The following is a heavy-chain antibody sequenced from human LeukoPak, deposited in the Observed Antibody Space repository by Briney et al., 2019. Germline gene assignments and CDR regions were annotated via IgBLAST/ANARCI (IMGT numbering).Heavy chain of an antibody. CDR1: GFIFSSYA. J-gene: IGHJ4*02. V-gene: IGHV3-23*01. CDR2: ISGSGGST. CDR3: AKDMIRTMIVVVITTTTYFDY. Sequence: GGSLRLSCAASGFIFSSYAMSWVRQAPGKGLEWVSAISGSGGSTYYADSVKGRFTISRDNSKNTLYLQMNSLRAEDTAVYYCAKDMIRTMIVVVITTTTYFDYWGQGTLVTVSS. D-gene: IGHD3-22*01.